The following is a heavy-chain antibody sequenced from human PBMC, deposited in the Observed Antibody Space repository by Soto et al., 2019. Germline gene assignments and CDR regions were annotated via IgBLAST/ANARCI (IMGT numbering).Heavy chain of an antibody. D-gene: IGHD3-10*01. V-gene: IGHV4-30-2*01. J-gene: IGHJ4*02. CDR3: ARFPLWFGELDY. CDR1: GASIGSGSYS. CDR2: LHHSGDT. Sequence: QLQLQESGSGLVRPSQTLSLTCTVSGASIGSGSYSWNWIRQPPGKGLEWIGYLHHSGDTYFNPSLRRRVSISVDRSNNQFSLKLISVTAADTPVYYCARFPLWFGELDYWGQGALVTVSS.